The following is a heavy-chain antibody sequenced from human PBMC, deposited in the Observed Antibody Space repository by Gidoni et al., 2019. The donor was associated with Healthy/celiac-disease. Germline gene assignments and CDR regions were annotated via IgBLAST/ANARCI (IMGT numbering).Heavy chain of an antibody. D-gene: IGHD3-22*01. V-gene: IGHV3-30-3*01. CDR2: ISYDGSNK. Sequence: QVQLVESGGGVVQPGRSLRLSCAASGFTFSSYAMHWVRQAPGKGLEWVAVISYDGSNKYYADSVKGRFTISRDNSKNTLYLQMNSLRAEDTAVYYCARDYSYYDSSGYTDYWGQGTLVTVSS. CDR1: GFTFSSYA. CDR3: ARDYSYYDSSGYTDY. J-gene: IGHJ4*02.